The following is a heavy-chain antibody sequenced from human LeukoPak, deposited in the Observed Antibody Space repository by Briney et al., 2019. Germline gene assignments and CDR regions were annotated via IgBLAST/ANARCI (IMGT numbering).Heavy chain of an antibody. J-gene: IGHJ4*02. CDR2: ISGSGGST. CDR1: GFTFSSYA. CDR3: AKRYSYGLDPFDY. D-gene: IGHD5-18*01. V-gene: IGHV3-23*01. Sequence: GGSLRLSCAASGFTFSSYAMSWVRQAPGKGLEWVSAISGSGGSTYYADSVKGRFTISRDNSKDTLYLQMNSLRAEDTAVYYCAKRYSYGLDPFDYWGQGTLVTVSS.